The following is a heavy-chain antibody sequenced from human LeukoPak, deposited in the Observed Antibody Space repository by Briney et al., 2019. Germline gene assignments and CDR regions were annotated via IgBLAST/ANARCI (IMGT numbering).Heavy chain of an antibody. CDR1: GFTFSSYA. CDR3: AYGSGSSTLDY. V-gene: IGHV3-23*01. CDR2: ISGSGGNT. J-gene: IGHJ4*02. D-gene: IGHD3-10*01. Sequence: PGESLRLSCAASGFTFSSYAMSWVRQAPGKGLEWVSGISGSGGNTYNADSVKGRFTISRDNSKNTLYLQMNSLRAEDTAVYYCAYGSGSSTLDYWGQGTLVTVSS.